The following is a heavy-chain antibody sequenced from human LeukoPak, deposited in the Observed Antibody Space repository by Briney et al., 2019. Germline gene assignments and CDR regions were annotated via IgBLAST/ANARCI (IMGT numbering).Heavy chain of an antibody. J-gene: IGHJ4*02. V-gene: IGHV4-59*01. D-gene: IGHD3-22*01. CDR1: GGSISSYY. Sequence: SETLSLTCTVSGGSISSYYWSWIRQPPGKGLEWIGYIYNSGSTDYNPSLKSRVTISVDTSKNQFSLKLSSVTAADTAVYYCARLSGYSSGHYYSDYWGQGTLVTVSS. CDR2: IYNSGST. CDR3: ARLSGYSSGHYYSDY.